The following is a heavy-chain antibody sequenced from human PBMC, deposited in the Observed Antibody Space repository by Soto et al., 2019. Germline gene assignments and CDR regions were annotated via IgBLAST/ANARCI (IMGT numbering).Heavy chain of an antibody. J-gene: IGHJ4*02. Sequence: QVQLVQSGAEVKKPGASVKVSCKASGYTFTSYAMHWVRQAPGQRLEWMGWINAGNGNTKYSQKFQGRVTITRDTSARSAYLERSSLRSEDTAVYYCARGDSSRWYSLDYWGQGTLVTVSS. D-gene: IGHD6-13*01. CDR2: INAGNGNT. CDR1: GYTFTSYA. CDR3: ARGDSSRWYSLDY. V-gene: IGHV1-3*01.